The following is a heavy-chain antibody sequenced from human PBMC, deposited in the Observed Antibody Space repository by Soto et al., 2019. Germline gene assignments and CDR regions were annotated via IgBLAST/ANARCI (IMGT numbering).Heavy chain of an antibody. CDR2: LSGSGGGT. CDR1: GFTFISYA. J-gene: IGHJ4*02. V-gene: IGHV3-23*01. D-gene: IGHD6-19*01. Sequence: PAGSLTLSYAASGFTFISYAMSWVRQTPGKWLEWVSALSGSGGGTYYADYVKGRFTISRDNYKNTLYLQVNSLRAEDTAVYYCAKDLPQYSSGWFSLDYWGQGTLVTVSS. CDR3: AKDLPQYSSGWFSLDY.